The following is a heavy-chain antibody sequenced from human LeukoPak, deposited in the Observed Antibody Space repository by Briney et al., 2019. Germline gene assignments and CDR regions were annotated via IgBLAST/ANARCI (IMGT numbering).Heavy chain of an antibody. Sequence: GRSLRLSCAASGFTFSSYGMHWVRQPPGRGLEWVAVISYDGSNKYYADSVKGRFTISRDNSKNTLYPQMNRLRAEETAVYYSAKGPVPWGDSYGHFDYWGQGTLVTVSS. D-gene: IGHD5-18*01. CDR1: GFTFSSYG. CDR3: AKGPVPWGDSYGHFDY. CDR2: ISYDGSNK. V-gene: IGHV3-30*18. J-gene: IGHJ4*02.